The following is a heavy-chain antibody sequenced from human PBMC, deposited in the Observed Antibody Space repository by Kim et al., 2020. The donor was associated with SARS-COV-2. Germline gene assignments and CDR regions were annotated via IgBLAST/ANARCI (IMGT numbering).Heavy chain of an antibody. Sequence: TIHYAGSVQGRFTISRDNAKNSLYLQMNSLRDEDTAVYYCVRDYSYAMDVWGQGTTVTVSS. D-gene: IGHD4-4*01. V-gene: IGHV3-48*02. J-gene: IGHJ6*02. CDR2: TI. CDR3: VRDYSYAMDV.